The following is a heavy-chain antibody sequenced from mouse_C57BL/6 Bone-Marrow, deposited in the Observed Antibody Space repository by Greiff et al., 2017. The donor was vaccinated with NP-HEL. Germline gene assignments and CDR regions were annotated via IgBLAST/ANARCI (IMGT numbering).Heavy chain of an antibody. CDR3: ARGAY. J-gene: IGHJ3*01. CDR2: IYPGDGDT. CDR1: GYEFSNYW. Sequence: QVQLKESGAELVKPGASVKISCKASGYEFSNYWMNWVKQRPGTGLEWIGQIYPGDGDTNYNGKFKDKATLTADKSSSTAYMQLSRLTAEDAAVYFCARGAYGGQGTLVTVSA. V-gene: IGHV1-80*01.